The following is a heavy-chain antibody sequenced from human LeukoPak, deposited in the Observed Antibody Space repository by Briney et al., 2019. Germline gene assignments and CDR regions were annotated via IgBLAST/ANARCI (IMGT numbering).Heavy chain of an antibody. D-gene: IGHD1-26*01. CDR1: GFTFSNSA. CDR3: AKRMGATRWFDP. V-gene: IGHV3-23*05. Sequence: GGSLRLSCAASGFTFSNSAMSWVRQAPGKGLEWVSAIDSTSTYIYYIDSVKGRFTISRDNSKNTLYLQMTSLRAEDTAVYYCAKRMGATRWFDPWGQGTLVTVSS. CDR2: IDSTSTYI. J-gene: IGHJ5*02.